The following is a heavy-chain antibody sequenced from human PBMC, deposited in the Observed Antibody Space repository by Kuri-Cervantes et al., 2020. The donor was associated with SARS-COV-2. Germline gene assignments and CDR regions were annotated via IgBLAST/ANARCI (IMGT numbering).Heavy chain of an antibody. CDR1: GGTFSSYS. D-gene: IGHD2-8*02. Sequence: SVKVSCKASGGTFSSYSVNWVRQAPGQGLEWMGRIIPTFDTTTYAQKFQGRVIFTADESSSTAYMEVNSLTSEDTAVYFCARSQGYCTANSCSWNWFNPWGQGTQVTVSS. J-gene: IGHJ5*02. CDR2: IIPTFDTT. V-gene: IGHV1-69*13. CDR3: ARSQGYCTANSCSWNWFNP.